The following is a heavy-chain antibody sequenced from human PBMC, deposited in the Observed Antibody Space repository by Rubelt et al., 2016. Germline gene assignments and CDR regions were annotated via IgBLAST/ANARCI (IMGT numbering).Heavy chain of an antibody. V-gene: IGHV4-4*07. Sequence: ESGPGLVKPSETLSLTCTVSGDSISSYYWSWIRQPAGKGLEWIGRIYTSGSTNYNPSLKSRVTMSVDTSKNQFSLKLSSVTAADTAVYYCARGDPDRGSRTVTLDYWGQGTLVTVSS. CDR1: GDSISSYY. CDR3: ARGDPDRGSRTVTLDY. J-gene: IGHJ4*02. D-gene: IGHD4-17*01. CDR2: IYTSGST.